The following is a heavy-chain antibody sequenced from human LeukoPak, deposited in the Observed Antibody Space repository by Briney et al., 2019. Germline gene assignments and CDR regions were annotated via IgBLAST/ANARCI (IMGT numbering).Heavy chain of an antibody. J-gene: IGHJ4*02. CDR1: GGSLSSGDYY. CDR3: ARGHYGANLFDY. V-gene: IGHV4-30-4*01. CDR2: IYYSGST. D-gene: IGHD4-17*01. Sequence: SQTLSLTCTVSGGSLSSGDYYWSWLRQPPGTGLEWVGYIYYSGSTYYNPSLKSRVTISVDTSKNQFSLKLSSVTAADTAVHYCARGHYGANLFDYWGQGTLVTVSS.